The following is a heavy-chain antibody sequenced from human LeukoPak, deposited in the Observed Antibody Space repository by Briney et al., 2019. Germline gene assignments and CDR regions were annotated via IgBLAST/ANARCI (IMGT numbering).Heavy chain of an antibody. D-gene: IGHD2/OR15-2a*01. J-gene: IGHJ5*02. CDR1: GGTFSSYA. Sequence: SVKVSCKASGGTFSSYAISWVRQAPGQGLEWMGRIIPIFGTANYAQKFQGRVTITTDESTSTTYMELSSLRSEDTAVYYCAKTQYEDWFDPWGQGTLVTVSS. V-gene: IGHV1-69*05. CDR2: IIPIFGTA. CDR3: AKTQYEDWFDP.